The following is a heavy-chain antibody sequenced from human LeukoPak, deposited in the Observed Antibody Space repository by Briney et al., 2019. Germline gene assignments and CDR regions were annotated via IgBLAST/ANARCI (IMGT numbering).Heavy chain of an antibody. V-gene: IGHV4-59*01. J-gene: IGHJ6*03. CDR3: ARDQGAWPFESHYMDV. CDR1: GGSISSYY. CDR2: IYYSGST. Sequence: SETLSLACTVSGGSISSYYWSWIRQPPGKGLEWIGYIYYSGSTNYNPSLKSRVTISVDTSKNQFSLKLSSVTAADTAVYYCARDQGAWPFESHYMDVWGKGTTVTISS. D-gene: IGHD3-16*01.